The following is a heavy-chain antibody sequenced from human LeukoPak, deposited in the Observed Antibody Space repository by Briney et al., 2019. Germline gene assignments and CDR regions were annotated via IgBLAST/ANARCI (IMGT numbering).Heavy chain of an antibody. CDR2: IYYSGST. CDR1: GGSISSGGYY. D-gene: IGHD3-10*01. Sequence: SRTLSLTCTVSGGSISSGGYYWSRIRQHPGKGLEWIGYIYYSGSTYYNPSLKSRVTISVDTSKNQFSLKLSSVTAADTAVYYCARALWFGELSTNNWFDPWGQGTLVTVSS. V-gene: IGHV4-31*03. CDR3: ARALWFGELSTNNWFDP. J-gene: IGHJ5*02.